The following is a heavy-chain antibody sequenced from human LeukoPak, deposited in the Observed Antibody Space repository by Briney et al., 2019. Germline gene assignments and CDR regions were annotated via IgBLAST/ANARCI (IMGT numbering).Heavy chain of an antibody. Sequence: GRSLRLSCAASGFTFDDYAMHWVRQAPGKGREGVSTISWNSGRIAYADSVKGRFTISRDNAKNSLYLQMNSLRAEDTALYYCAKDLYRRSWYALDPWAQGTLVTASS. V-gene: IGHV3-9*01. J-gene: IGHJ5*02. CDR3: AKDLYRRSWYALDP. D-gene: IGHD6-13*01. CDR2: ISWNSGRI. CDR1: GFTFDDYA.